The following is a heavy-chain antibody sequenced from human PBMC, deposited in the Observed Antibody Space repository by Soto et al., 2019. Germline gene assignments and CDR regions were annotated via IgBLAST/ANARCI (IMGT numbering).Heavy chain of an antibody. CDR2: IYYSGST. CDR1: GGSISGYY. V-gene: IGHV4-59*08. D-gene: IGHD5-18*01. CDR3: ARGFPVGSYSYVYWFDP. Sequence: SETLSLTCTVSGGSISGYYWTWIRQPPGKGLEWIGWIYYSGSTNYNPSLRSRVSISVDTSKNQFSLKLNSVTAADTAVYYCARGFPVGSYSYVYWFDPWGQGTVVTVSS. J-gene: IGHJ5*02.